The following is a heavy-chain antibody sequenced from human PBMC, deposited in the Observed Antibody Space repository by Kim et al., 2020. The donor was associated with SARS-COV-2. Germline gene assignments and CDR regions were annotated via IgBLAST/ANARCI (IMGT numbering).Heavy chain of an antibody. CDR1: GYTFTSYG. J-gene: IGHJ4*02. CDR3: AREGLVPAAHGYSGYDY. Sequence: ASVKVSCKASGYTFTSYGISWVRQAPGQGLEWMGWISAYNGNTNYAQKLQGRVTMTTDTSTSTAYMELRSLRSDDTAVYYCAREGLVPAAHGYSGYDYWGQGTLVTVSS. V-gene: IGHV1-18*01. CDR2: ISAYNGNT. D-gene: IGHD5-12*01.